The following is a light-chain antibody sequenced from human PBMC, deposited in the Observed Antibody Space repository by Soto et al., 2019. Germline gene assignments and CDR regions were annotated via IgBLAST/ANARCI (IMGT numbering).Light chain of an antibody. CDR3: SSYTGSITLV. CDR1: SSDVGGYDY. J-gene: IGLJ2*01. Sequence: QSALTQPASVSGSPGQSITISCTGTSSDVGGYDYVSWYQQHPGKAPKLMLYDVNNRPSGVSNRFSGSKSGNTASLTISGLQAEDEADYYCSSYTGSITLVFGAGTKLTVL. CDR2: DVN. V-gene: IGLV2-14*03.